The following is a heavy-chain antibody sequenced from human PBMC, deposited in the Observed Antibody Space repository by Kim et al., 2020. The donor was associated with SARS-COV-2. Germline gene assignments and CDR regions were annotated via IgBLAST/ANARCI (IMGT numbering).Heavy chain of an antibody. CDR3: ARPGEEQLPSGLYYYYGMDV. V-gene: IGHV3-11*06. J-gene: IGHJ6*02. Sequence: RFTISRDNAKNSLYLQMNSLRAEDTAVYYCARPGEEQLPSGLYYYYGMDVWGQGTTVTVSS. D-gene: IGHD6-13*01.